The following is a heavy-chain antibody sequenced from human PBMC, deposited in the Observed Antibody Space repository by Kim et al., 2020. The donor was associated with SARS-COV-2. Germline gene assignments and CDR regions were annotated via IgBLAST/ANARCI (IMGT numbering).Heavy chain of an antibody. V-gene: IGHV1-24*01. J-gene: IGHJ4*02. D-gene: IGHD6-19*01. CDR3: ATSRGSGWYTDY. Sequence: IYAQKFQGRVTMTEDTSTDTAYMELSSLRSEDTAVYYCATSRGSGWYTDYWGQGTLVTVSS.